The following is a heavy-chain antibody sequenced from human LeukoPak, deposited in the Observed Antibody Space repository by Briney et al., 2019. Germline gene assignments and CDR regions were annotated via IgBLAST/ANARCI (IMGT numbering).Heavy chain of an antibody. J-gene: IGHJ4*02. D-gene: IGHD3-10*01. Sequence: GALRLSCAASGFTFSSYAMSWVRQAPGKGLEWVSAISGSGGSTYYADSVKGRFTISRDNSKNTLYLQMNSLRAEDTAVYYCARGPMVRGLGYWGQGSLVTVSS. CDR1: GFTFSSYA. CDR2: ISGSGGST. V-gene: IGHV3-23*01. CDR3: ARGPMVRGLGY.